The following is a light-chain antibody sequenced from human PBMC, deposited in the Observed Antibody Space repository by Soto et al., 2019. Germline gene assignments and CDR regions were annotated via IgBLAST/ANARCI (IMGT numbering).Light chain of an antibody. CDR3: TSYAGTYSFVYV. CDR1: SSDVGAYNY. J-gene: IGLJ1*01. CDR2: EVS. V-gene: IGLV2-8*01. Sequence: QSVLTQPPSASGSPGQSVTISCTGTSSDVGAYNYVSWYQQLPGKAPKLIIYEVSKRPSGVPDRFSGSKSGNTASLTVSGLQAEDEADYYCTSYAGTYSFVYVFGPGTKLTVL.